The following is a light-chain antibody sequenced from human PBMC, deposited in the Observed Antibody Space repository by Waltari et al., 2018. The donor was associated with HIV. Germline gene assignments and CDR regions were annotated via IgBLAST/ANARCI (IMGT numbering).Light chain of an antibody. Sequence: QYVLTQPPSASGTPGQRVTISCSGSCSNIGSNYVYWYQQLPGTAPKLLIYRNNQRPSGVPDRFSGSKSGTSASLAISGLRSEDEADYYCAAWDDSLWVFGGGTKLTVL. J-gene: IGLJ3*02. CDR1: CSNIGSNY. CDR2: RNN. V-gene: IGLV1-47*01. CDR3: AAWDDSLWV.